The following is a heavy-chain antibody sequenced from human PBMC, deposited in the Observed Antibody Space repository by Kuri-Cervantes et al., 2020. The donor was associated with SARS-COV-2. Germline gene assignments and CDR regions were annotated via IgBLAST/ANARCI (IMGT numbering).Heavy chain of an antibody. CDR2: ISGSGVGT. V-gene: IGHV3-23*01. Sequence: GESLKISCAASGFTFSSFAMSWVRQAPGKGLEWFSSISGSGVGTYYADSVKGRFTISRDNSKNTLYLQMNSLRAEDSALYYCAKVRLSFDYWGQGTLVTVSS. D-gene: IGHD2/OR15-2a*01. J-gene: IGHJ4*02. CDR1: GFTFSSFA. CDR3: AKVRLSFDY.